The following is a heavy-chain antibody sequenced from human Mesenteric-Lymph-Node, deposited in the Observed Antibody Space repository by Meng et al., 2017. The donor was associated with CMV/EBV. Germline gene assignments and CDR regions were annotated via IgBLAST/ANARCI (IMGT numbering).Heavy chain of an antibody. CDR3: ARDEDSGGDAFDI. V-gene: IGHV3-30-3*01. CDR2: ISYDGSNK. D-gene: IGHD2-15*01. CDR1: GFTFSSYA. J-gene: IGHJ3*02. Sequence: GESLKISCAASGFTFSSYAMHWVRQAPGKGLEWVAVISYDGSNKYYADSVKGRFTISRDNAKNSLYLQMNSLRAEDTAVYYCARDEDSGGDAFDIWGQGTMVTVSS.